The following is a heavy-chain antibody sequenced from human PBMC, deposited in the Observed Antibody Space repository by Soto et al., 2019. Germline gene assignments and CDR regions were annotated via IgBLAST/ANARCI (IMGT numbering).Heavy chain of an antibody. V-gene: IGHV3-23*01. CDR1: GFTFSSYA. Sequence: GGSLRLSCAASGFTFSSYAMSWVRQAPGKGLEWVSAISGSGGSKYYADSVKGRFTSSRDNSKNTLYLQMNSLRAEDTAVYYCAKDRTYSSGWNNWFDPWGQGTLVTVSS. D-gene: IGHD6-19*01. CDR2: ISGSGGSK. J-gene: IGHJ5*02. CDR3: AKDRTYSSGWNNWFDP.